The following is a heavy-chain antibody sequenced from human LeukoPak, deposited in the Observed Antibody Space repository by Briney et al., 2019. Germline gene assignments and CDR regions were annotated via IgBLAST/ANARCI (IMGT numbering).Heavy chain of an antibody. D-gene: IGHD2-2*01. CDR1: GYTFTSYG. CDR2: ISAYNGNT. J-gene: IGHJ3*02. V-gene: IGHV1-18*01. Sequence: ASVKVSCKASGYTFTSYGISWVRQAPGQGLEWMGWISAYNGNTNYAQKLQGRVTVTTDTSTSTAYMELRSLRSDDTAVYYCASKAGYCSSTSCYGGHHAFDIWGQGTMVTVSS. CDR3: ASKAGYCSSTSCYGGHHAFDI.